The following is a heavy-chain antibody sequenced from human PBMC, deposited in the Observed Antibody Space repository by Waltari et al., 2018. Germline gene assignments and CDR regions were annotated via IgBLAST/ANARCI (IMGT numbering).Heavy chain of an antibody. Sequence: QVQLQESGPGLVKPSETLSLTCTVSGGSISSHYWSWIRPPPGKGLEWIGYIYYSGSTNYNPSLKSRVTISVDTSKNQFSLKLSSVTAADTAVYYCARVGLTEQWLPRGSWYFDLWGRGTLVTVSS. J-gene: IGHJ2*01. CDR2: IYYSGST. V-gene: IGHV4-59*11. CDR3: ARVGLTEQWLPRGSWYFDL. D-gene: IGHD6-19*01. CDR1: GGSISSHY.